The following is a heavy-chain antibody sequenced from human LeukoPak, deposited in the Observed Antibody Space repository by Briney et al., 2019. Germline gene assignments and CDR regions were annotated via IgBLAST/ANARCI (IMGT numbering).Heavy chain of an antibody. D-gene: IGHD3-9*01. CDR3: ARGTYYDILTGYSPFDY. CDR1: GGSISSYY. Sequence: SETLSLTCTVSGGSISSYYWSWIRQPPGKGLEWIGYIYYSGSTDYNPSLKSRVTISVDTSKNQFSLKLSSVTAADTAVYYCARGTYYDILTGYSPFDYWGQGTLVSVSS. V-gene: IGHV4-59*01. J-gene: IGHJ4*02. CDR2: IYYSGST.